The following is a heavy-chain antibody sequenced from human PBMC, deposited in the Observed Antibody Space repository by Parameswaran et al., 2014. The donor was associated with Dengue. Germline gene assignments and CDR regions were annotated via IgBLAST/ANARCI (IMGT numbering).Heavy chain of an antibody. Sequence: VRQMPGKGLEWVSAISGSGGSTYYADSVKGRFTISRDNSKNTLYLQMNSLRAEDTAVYYCAKETVVVIAPYFDYWGQGTLVTVS. V-gene: IGHV3-23*01. CDR3: AKETVVVIAPYFDY. CDR2: ISGSGGST. D-gene: IGHD2-21*01. J-gene: IGHJ4*02.